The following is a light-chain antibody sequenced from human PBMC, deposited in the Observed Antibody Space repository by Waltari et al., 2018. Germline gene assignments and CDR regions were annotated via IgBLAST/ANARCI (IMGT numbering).Light chain of an antibody. Sequence: QSALTQPASMSGSPGQSITIYCTGSSSDVGGYDYVSWYQQHPGKAPKLLIYMVGSRPSGIPYRFPVSQAGDTASLTISGLQPEDEADYYCSSFTNRHTYVFGTGTKVTVL. CDR2: MVG. CDR3: SSFTNRHTYV. CDR1: SSDVGGYDY. J-gene: IGLJ1*01. V-gene: IGLV2-14*01.